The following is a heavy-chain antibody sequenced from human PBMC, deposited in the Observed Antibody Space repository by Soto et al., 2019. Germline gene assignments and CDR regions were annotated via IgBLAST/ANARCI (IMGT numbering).Heavy chain of an antibody. J-gene: IGHJ4*02. CDR1: GFTFGSHA. CDR3: ARLVRN. Sequence: EVQLLESGGGLVQPGGSLRLSCAASGFTFGSHAMIWVRQAPGKGLEWVSGISSSGTYYADSVKGRFTISRDNPKNTLYLQMNSLRAEDTAVYYCARLVRNWGQGTLVTVSS. CDR2: ISSSGT. V-gene: IGHV3-23*01. D-gene: IGHD2-21*01.